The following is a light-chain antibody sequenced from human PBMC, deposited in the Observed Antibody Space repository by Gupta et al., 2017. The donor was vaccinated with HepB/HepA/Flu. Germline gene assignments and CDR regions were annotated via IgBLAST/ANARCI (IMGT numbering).Light chain of an antibody. CDR1: QSISSW. Sequence: DIQMTQSPSTLSTSVGDRVTITCRASQSISSWLAWYQQKPGKVPNLLIYKASNLESGVPSRFSGSAFATEFTLTISILHPDDFATYYFQQDSSYPITFGQGTRMEIK. CDR2: KAS. V-gene: IGKV1-5*03. CDR3: QQDSSYPIT. J-gene: IGKJ5*01.